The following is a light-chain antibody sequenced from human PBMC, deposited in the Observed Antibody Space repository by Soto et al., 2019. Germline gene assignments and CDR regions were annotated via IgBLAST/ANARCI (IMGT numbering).Light chain of an antibody. Sequence: EIVLTQSPGTLSLSPGERATLSCRASQSVSSSYLAWYQQKPGQAPRLLIYDTSSRATGIPDRFSGSGSGTDFTLTISRLEPEGFAVYYCQQYGSSFTFGPGTNVDIK. CDR1: QSVSSSY. CDR2: DTS. J-gene: IGKJ3*01. V-gene: IGKV3-20*01. CDR3: QQYGSSFT.